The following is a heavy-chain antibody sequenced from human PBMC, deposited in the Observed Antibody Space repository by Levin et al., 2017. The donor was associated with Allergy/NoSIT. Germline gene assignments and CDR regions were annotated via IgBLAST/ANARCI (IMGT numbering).Heavy chain of an antibody. J-gene: IGHJ4*02. CDR1: GFTFSSYA. CDR3: ARDEGLFLPLNSGSSTSCYFDY. CDR2: ISYDGSNK. Sequence: GGSLRLSCAASGFTFSSYAMHWVRQAPGKGLEWVAVISYDGSNKYYADSVKGRFTISRDNFKNTLYLQMNSLRAEDTAVYYCARDEGLFLPLNSGSSTSCYFDYWGQGTLVTVSS. D-gene: IGHD2-2*01. V-gene: IGHV3-30-3*01.